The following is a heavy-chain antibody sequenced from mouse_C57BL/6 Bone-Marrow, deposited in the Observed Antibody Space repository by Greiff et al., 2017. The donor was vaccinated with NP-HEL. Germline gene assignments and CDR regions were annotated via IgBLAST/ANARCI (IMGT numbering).Heavy chain of an antibody. V-gene: IGHV1-50*01. CDR3: ARELTGTQAWFAY. CDR2: IDPSDSYT. J-gene: IGHJ3*01. Sequence: QVQLQQSGAELVKPGASVKLSCKASGYTFTSYWMQWVKQRPGQGLEWIGEIDPSDSYTNYNQKFKGKATLTVDTSSSTAYMQLSSLTSEDSAVYYCARELTGTQAWFAYWGQGTLVTVSA. D-gene: IGHD4-1*01. CDR1: GYTFTSYW.